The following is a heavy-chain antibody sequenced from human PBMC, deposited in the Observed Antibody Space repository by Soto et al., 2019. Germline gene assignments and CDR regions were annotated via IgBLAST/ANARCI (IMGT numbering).Heavy chain of an antibody. D-gene: IGHD2-15*01. CDR2: ISGSGGST. J-gene: IGHJ4*02. CDR1: GFTFSSYA. CDR3: AKGVVVVAATPSVFDY. V-gene: IGHV3-23*01. Sequence: GGSLRLSCAASGFTFSSYAMSWVRQAPGKGLEKVSAISGSGGSTYYADSVKGRFTITRDNSKNTLYLQMNSLRAEDTAVYYCAKGVVVVAATPSVFDYWGQGTLVTVSS.